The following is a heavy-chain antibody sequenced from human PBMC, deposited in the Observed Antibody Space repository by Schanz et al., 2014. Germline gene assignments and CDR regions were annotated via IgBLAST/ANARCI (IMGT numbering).Heavy chain of an antibody. Sequence: DVQLLESGGGLVQPGGSLRLSCAASGFTFNSYAMTWVRQAPGKGLEWDSSIRHRGGSKYYADSVKGRFTISRDNSENALYLQMNSLSAYDTAVCYCAKEMAYCSGGACYDYYYYGLDVWGQGTTVTVSS. J-gene: IGHJ6*02. CDR2: IRHRGGSK. CDR3: AKEMAYCSGGACYDYYYYGLDV. CDR1: GFTFNSYA. V-gene: IGHV3-23*01. D-gene: IGHD2-15*01.